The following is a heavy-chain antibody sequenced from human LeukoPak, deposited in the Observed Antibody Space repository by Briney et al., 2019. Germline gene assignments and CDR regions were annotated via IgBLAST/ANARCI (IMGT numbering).Heavy chain of an antibody. CDR1: GGSISSYY. Sequence: SETLSLTCTVSGGSISSYYWNWIRQPPGKGLEWIGYIYYSGSTNYNPSLKSRVTISVDTSKSQFSLKLSSVTAADTAVYYCARGRIAAAGVRGVDYWGQGTLVTVSS. CDR2: IYYSGST. V-gene: IGHV4-59*08. CDR3: ARGRIAAAGVRGVDY. J-gene: IGHJ4*02. D-gene: IGHD6-13*01.